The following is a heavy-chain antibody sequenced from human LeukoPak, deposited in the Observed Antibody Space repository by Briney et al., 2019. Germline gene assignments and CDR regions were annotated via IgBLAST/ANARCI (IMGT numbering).Heavy chain of an antibody. J-gene: IGHJ4*02. V-gene: IGHV1-2*02. CDR3: ARARSRITMVRGVITSFGY. D-gene: IGHD3-10*01. Sequence: ASVKVSCKAPGYTFTGYYMHWVRQAPGQGLEWMGWINPNSGGTNYAQKFQGRVTMTRDTFISTAYMELSRLRSDDTAVYYCARARSRITMVRGVITSFGYWGQGTLVTVSS. CDR2: INPNSGGT. CDR1: GYTFTGYY.